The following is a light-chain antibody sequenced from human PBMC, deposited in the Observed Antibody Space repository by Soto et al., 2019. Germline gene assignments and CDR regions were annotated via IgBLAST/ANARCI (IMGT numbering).Light chain of an antibody. CDR1: QGIRND. V-gene: IGKV1-6*01. CDR3: LQDYNYPRT. CDR2: AAS. J-gene: IGKJ1*01. Sequence: AIQMTHSPSSLCASVGGMVTRRCWASQGIRNDLGWYQQKPGKAPKLLIYAASSLQSGVPSRFSGSGSGTDFTLTISSLQPEDFATYYCLQDYNYPRTFGQGTKVDI.